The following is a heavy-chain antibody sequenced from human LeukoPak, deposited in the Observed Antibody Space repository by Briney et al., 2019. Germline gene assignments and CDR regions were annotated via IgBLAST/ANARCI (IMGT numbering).Heavy chain of an antibody. V-gene: IGHV3-23*01. CDR2: ISGSGGST. Sequence: PGGSLRLSCAASGFTVSSNYMSWVRQAPGKGLEWVSAISGSGGSTYYADSVKGRFTISRDNSKNTLYLQMNSLRAEDTAVYYCAKYQLPRDDYWGQGTLVTVSS. J-gene: IGHJ4*02. CDR3: AKYQLPRDDY. CDR1: GFTVSSNY. D-gene: IGHD2-2*01.